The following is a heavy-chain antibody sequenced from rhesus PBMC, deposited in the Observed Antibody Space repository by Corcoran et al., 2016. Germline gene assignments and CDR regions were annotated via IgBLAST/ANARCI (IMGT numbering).Heavy chain of an antibody. J-gene: IGHJ4*01. D-gene: IGHD6-25*01. V-gene: IGHV4-122*02. Sequence: QLQLQESGPGLVKPSETLSFTCAVSGYSISSGYGWSWIRQPPGKGLEWIGYISYSGGTSYNPSLKSRVTISRDTSKNQFSLKLSSVTAADTAVYYCAGGDHSGSWNGDYWGQGVLVTVSS. CDR3: AGGDHSGSWNGDY. CDR2: ISYSGGT. CDR1: GYSISSGYG.